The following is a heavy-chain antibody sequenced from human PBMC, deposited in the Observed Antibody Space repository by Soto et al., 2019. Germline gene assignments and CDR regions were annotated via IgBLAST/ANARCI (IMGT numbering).Heavy chain of an antibody. V-gene: IGHV4-59*01. CDR3: ARGATYFDY. Sequence: PSETLSLTCTVSGGSISSYYWSWIRQPPGKGLAWIGYIYYTGSTNYNPSLKSRVTISVDTSKNQFSLKLSSLTAADTAVYYCARGATYFDYWGQGTLVTVSS. CDR1: GGSISSYY. J-gene: IGHJ4*02. D-gene: IGHD5-12*01. CDR2: IYYTGST.